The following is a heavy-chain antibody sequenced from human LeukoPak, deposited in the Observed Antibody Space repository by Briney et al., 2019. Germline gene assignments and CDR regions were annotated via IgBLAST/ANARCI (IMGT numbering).Heavy chain of an antibody. V-gene: IGHV6-1*01. CDR2: TYYRSKWYN. Sequence: SQTLSLTCGISGDSVSSNSASWNWIRQSPSTGLEWLGRTYYRSKWYNDYAESVKSRIIINPDTSKNQFSLQLNSVTPEDTAVYYCSRGSAFDIWGHGTMVTVSS. CDR3: SRGSAFDI. J-gene: IGHJ3*02. CDR1: GDSVSSNSAS.